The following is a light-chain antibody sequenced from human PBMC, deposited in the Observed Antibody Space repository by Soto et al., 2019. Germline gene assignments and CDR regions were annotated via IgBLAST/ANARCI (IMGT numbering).Light chain of an antibody. J-gene: IGKJ1*01. Sequence: DLVMTQSPLSLPVTPGEPASISCRSSQSLLHSDGNNYLEWYLQKPGQSAHLLIYVGSRRSSGGPDRFSGSGSGTHFTLKISRVEADDVEVYYCMQTLPTSWWTFGQGSGEQIK. CDR3: MQTLPTSWWT. CDR2: VGS. CDR1: QSLLHSDGNNY. V-gene: IGKV2-28*01.